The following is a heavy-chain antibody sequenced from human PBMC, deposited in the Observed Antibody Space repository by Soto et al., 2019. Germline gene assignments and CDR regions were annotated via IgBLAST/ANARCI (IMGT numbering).Heavy chain of an antibody. CDR2: ISYDGSNK. Sequence: GGSLRLSCAASGFTFSSYAMHWVRQAPGKGLEWVAVISYDGSNKYYADSVKGRFTISRDNSKNTLYLQMNSLRAEDTAVYYCARGSYPGITIFGVVLQSSGMDVWGQGTTVTVSS. CDR1: GFTFSSYA. V-gene: IGHV3-30-3*01. J-gene: IGHJ6*02. D-gene: IGHD3-3*01. CDR3: ARGSYPGITIFGVVLQSSGMDV.